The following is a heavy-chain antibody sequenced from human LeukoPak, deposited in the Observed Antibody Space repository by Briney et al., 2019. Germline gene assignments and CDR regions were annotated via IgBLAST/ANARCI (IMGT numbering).Heavy chain of an antibody. J-gene: IGHJ6*02. Sequence: ASVKVSCKASGYTFTSYDINWVRQATGQGFEWMGWMNPNSGNTGYAQKFQGRVTMTRNTSISTAYMELSSLRSEDTAVYYCARLNQGCSGGSCYYYYGMDVWGQGTTVTVSS. CDR2: MNPNSGNT. CDR3: ARLNQGCSGGSCYYYYGMDV. CDR1: GYTFTSYD. V-gene: IGHV1-8*01. D-gene: IGHD2-15*01.